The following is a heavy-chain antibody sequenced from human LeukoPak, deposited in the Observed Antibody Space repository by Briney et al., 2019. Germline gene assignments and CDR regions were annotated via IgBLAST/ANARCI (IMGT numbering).Heavy chain of an antibody. J-gene: IGHJ5*02. V-gene: IGHV3-21*01. CDR2: SSSSSSYI. CDR3: ARDALVLRFLEWLYWFDP. CDR1: GFTFSSYS. Sequence: GGSLRLSCAASGFTFSSYSMNWVRQAPGKGLEWVSSSSSSSSYIYYADSVKGRFTISRDNAKNSLYLQMNSLRAEDTAVYYCARDALVLRFLEWLYWFDPWGQGTLVTVSS. D-gene: IGHD3-3*01.